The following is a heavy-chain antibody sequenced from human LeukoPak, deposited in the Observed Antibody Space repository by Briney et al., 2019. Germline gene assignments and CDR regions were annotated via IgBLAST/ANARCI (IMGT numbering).Heavy chain of an antibody. J-gene: IGHJ4*02. CDR3: ARGGYYYDSSGYYDY. V-gene: IGHV4-4*07. CDR1: GGSISSYY. Sequence: PSETLSLTCTVSGGSISSYYWSWIRQPAGKGLEWIGRIYTSGSTNYNPSLKSRVTMSVDTSKNQFSLKLSSVTAVDTAVYYCARGGYYYDSSGYYDYWGQGTLVTVSS. D-gene: IGHD3-22*01. CDR2: IYTSGST.